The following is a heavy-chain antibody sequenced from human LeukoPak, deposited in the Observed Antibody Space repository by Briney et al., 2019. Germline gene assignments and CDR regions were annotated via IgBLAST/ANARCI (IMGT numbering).Heavy chain of an antibody. V-gene: IGHV3-23*01. CDR1: GFTFSNSA. CDR2: ISTSDGST. D-gene: IGHD3-3*01. J-gene: IGHJ5*02. Sequence: GGSLRVSCAASGFTFSNSAMGWVRQAPGKGLEWVSAISTSDGSTYYADAVKGRFTISRDNSKNTLYLQMNSLRAEDTAVYYCARAVDFWSGYPQPNWFAPWGREPWSPSP. CDR3: ARAVDFWSGYPQPNWFAP.